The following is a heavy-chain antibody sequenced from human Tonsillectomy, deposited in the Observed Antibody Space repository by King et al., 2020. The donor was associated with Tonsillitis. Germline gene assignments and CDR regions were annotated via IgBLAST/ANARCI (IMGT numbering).Heavy chain of an antibody. D-gene: IGHD3-22*01. V-gene: IGHV1-18*01. Sequence: VQLVESGAEVKKPGASVKVSCKASGYTFTSYGISWVRQDPGQGLEWMGWISAYNGNTNYAQKLQGRVTITTDTSTSTAYMELRSLTSDDTAVDYCARDLLPNYYDTSHDASDIWGQGTMVTVSS. CDR3: ARDLLPNYYDTSHDASDI. CDR1: GYTFTSYG. J-gene: IGHJ3*02. CDR2: ISAYNGNT.